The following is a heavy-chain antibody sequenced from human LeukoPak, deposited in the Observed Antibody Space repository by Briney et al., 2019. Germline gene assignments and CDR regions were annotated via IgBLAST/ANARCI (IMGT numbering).Heavy chain of an antibody. D-gene: IGHD3-10*01. CDR3: ARETWVLLWFGELSPFDY. CDR2: ISGSGGST. J-gene: IGHJ4*02. CDR1: GFIFSTYA. Sequence: PGGSLRLSCAVSGFIFSTYAMSWVRQAPGKGLEWVSGISGSGGSTYYADSVKGRFTISRDNSKNTLYLQMNSLRAEDTAVYYCARETWVLLWFGELSPFDYWGQGTLVTVSS. V-gene: IGHV3-23*01.